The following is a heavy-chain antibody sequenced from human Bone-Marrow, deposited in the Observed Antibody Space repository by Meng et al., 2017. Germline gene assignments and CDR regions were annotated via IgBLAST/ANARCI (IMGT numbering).Heavy chain of an antibody. D-gene: IGHD2-15*01. CDR1: GLTFPTYG. V-gene: IGHV3-48*04. Sequence: GESLKISCAASGLTFPTYGMSWVRQSPGKGLEWISHISSSGPIIYYADSVRGRFTISRDNAKNSLYLQMNSLRAEDTAVYYCARDVGVVVVAAGFDYWGQGTLVTVSS. CDR2: ISSSGPII. J-gene: IGHJ4*02. CDR3: ARDVGVVVVAAGFDY.